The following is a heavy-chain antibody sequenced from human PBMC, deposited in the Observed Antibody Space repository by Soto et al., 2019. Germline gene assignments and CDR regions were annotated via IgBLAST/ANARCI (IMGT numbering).Heavy chain of an antibody. J-gene: IGHJ4*02. CDR2: ITPVDGDT. CDR1: GYTFATYG. CDR3: ARLAPCSEGFSYSRPLDY. Sequence: QVQLHQSVPAVKKPGASVKVSCKASGYTFATYGISWVRQAPGQGLEWMGWITPVDGDTNYAQKFQGRVTLTTETTTRTAYREVRTERADDTGVYYWARLAPCSEGFSYSRPLDYWGQGTLVTVSS. V-gene: IGHV1-18*01. D-gene: IGHD2-21*01.